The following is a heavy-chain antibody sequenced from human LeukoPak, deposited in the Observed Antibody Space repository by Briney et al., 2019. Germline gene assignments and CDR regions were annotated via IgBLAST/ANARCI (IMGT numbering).Heavy chain of an antibody. CDR3: ASEYSSSYYAFDI. D-gene: IGHD6-6*01. Sequence: GGSLRLSCAASGFTFSSYAMSWVRQAPGKGLEWVSSISSSSSYIYYADSVKGRFTISRDNAKNSLYLQMNSLRAEDTAVYYCASEYSSSYYAFDIWGQGTMVTVSS. CDR1: GFTFSSYA. J-gene: IGHJ3*02. CDR2: ISSSSSYI. V-gene: IGHV3-21*01.